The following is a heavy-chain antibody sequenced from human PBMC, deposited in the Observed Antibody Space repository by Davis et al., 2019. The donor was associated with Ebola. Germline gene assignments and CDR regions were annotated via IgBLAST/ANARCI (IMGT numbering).Heavy chain of an antibody. CDR2: ISGNSGSI. D-gene: IGHD7-27*01. J-gene: IGHJ4*02. CDR1: GFTFSTYA. Sequence: GESLKISCAASGFTFSTYAMSWIRQAPGVGLEWVSAISGNSGSIHYADSVKGRFTISRDNPNHILYLEMNSLRAEDTAIYYCATRTGEGYWGQGTLVTVSS. V-gene: IGHV3-23*01. CDR3: ATRTGEGY.